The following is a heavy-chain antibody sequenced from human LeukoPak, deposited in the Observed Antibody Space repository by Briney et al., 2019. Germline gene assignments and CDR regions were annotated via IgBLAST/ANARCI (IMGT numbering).Heavy chain of an antibody. CDR3: AKDQGGTMIPFSFDY. J-gene: IGHJ4*02. Sequence: GGSLRLSCAASGFTFSHYGMHWVRQAPGKGLEWVAVISYDGSNKYYADSVKGRFTISRDNSKNTLYLQMNSLRAEDTAVYYCAKDQGGTMIPFSFDYWGQGTLVTVSS. CDR2: ISYDGSNK. D-gene: IGHD3-22*01. CDR1: GFTFSHYG. V-gene: IGHV3-30*18.